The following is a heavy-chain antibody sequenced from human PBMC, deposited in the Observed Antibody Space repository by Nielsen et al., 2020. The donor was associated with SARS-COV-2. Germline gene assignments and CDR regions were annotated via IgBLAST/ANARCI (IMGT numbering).Heavy chain of an antibody. V-gene: IGHV3-23*01. CDR3: ARGGENWYGDEDL. Sequence: GGSLRLSCAASGFTFSNYVMSWVRQAPGKGLKWVSGISGSGGDTYYADSVKGRFTIPRDNAKNSLFLQMSNLRAEDTAFYHCARGGENWYGDEDLWGRGTLVSVSS. D-gene: IGHD4-17*01. J-gene: IGHJ2*01. CDR1: GFTFSNYV. CDR2: ISGSGGDT.